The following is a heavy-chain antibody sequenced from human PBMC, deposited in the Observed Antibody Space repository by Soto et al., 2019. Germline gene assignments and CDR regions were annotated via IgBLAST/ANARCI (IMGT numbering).Heavy chain of an antibody. CDR3: AGDRCSGGSCYYYYGMDV. CDR1: GFTFSSYA. D-gene: IGHD2-15*01. J-gene: IGHJ6*02. CDR2: ISYDGSNK. Sequence: GGSLRLSCAASGFTFSSYAMHWVRQAPGKGLEWVAVISYDGSNKYYADSVKGRFTISRDNSKNTLYLQMNSLRAEDTAVYYCAGDRCSGGSCYYYYGMDVWGQGTTVTVSS. V-gene: IGHV3-30-3*01.